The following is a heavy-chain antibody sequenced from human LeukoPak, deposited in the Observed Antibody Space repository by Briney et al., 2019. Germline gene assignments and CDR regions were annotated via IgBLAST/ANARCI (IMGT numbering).Heavy chain of an antibody. D-gene: IGHD2-2*01. V-gene: IGHV3-23*01. CDR3: AKPKCSSTSCFNYYYGMDV. J-gene: IGHJ6*02. CDR1: GFTFSTYA. CDR2: ISGSGGST. Sequence: PGGSLRPSCAASGFTFSTYAMSWVRQAPGKGLEWVSAISGSGGSTYYADSVKGRFTISRGNSKNTLYLQMNSLRAEDTAVYYCAKPKCSSTSCFNYYYGMDVWGQGTTVTVSS.